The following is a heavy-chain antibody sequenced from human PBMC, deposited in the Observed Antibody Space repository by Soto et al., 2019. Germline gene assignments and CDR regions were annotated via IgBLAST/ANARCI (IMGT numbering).Heavy chain of an antibody. J-gene: IGHJ6*02. CDR1: VAFTSSY. CDR2: IVVGSGNT. V-gene: IGHV1-58*01. Sequence: CCTASVAFTSSYVQWVRQARGQRLEWIGWIVVGSGNTNYAQKFQERVTITRDMSTSTAYMELSSLRSEDTAVYYCAASYYDSSGYYSEGGGMDVWGQ. CDR3: AASYYDSSGYYSEGGGMDV. D-gene: IGHD3-22*01.